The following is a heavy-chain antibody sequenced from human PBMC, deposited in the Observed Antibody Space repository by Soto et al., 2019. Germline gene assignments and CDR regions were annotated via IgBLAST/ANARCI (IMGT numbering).Heavy chain of an antibody. CDR2: ITWNSGII. Sequence: EVQLVESGGGLVQPGRSLRHSCAASGFTFDDYAMHWIREPPGKGLEWVSGITWNSGIIGYADSVKGRFTISRDNAKNSLYLQMNSMRPEDTALYYCAKDQGYSTSYYGYVDLWGRGTLVNVSS. V-gene: IGHV3-9*01. D-gene: IGHD6-13*01. CDR3: AKDQGYSTSYYGYVDL. J-gene: IGHJ2*01. CDR1: GFTFDDYA.